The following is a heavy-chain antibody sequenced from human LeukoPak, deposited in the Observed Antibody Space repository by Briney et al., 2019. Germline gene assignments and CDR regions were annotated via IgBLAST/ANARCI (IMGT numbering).Heavy chain of an antibody. V-gene: IGHV3-30*02. CDR3: AEDQKLQPFHY. CDR2: IQFDGSDE. Sequence: GGSLRLSCAASGFIFSTYGMHWVRQAPGKGLEWVAFIQFDGSDEHYADSVKGRFTISRDNSKNTLYLQMNSLRPEDTSVCYCAEDQKLQPFHYWGQGTLVTVSS. J-gene: IGHJ4*02. D-gene: IGHD2-15*01. CDR1: GFIFSTYG.